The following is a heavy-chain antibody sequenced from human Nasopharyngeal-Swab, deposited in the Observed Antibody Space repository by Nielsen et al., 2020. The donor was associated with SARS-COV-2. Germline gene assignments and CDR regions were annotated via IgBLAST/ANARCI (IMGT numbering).Heavy chain of an antibody. Sequence: RQAPGKGLEWIGRIYTSGSTNYNPSLKSRVTISVDTSKNQFSLKLSSVTAADTAVYYCARDSLGVRGLYYGMDVWGQGTTVTVSS. CDR2: IYTSGST. J-gene: IGHJ6*02. V-gene: IGHV4-61*02. CDR3: ARDSLGVRGLYYGMDV. D-gene: IGHD3-10*01.